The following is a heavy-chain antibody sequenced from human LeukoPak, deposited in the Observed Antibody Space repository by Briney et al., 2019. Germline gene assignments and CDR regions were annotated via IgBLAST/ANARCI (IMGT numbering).Heavy chain of an antibody. CDR2: IYSSGST. V-gene: IGHV4-4*07. J-gene: IGHJ4*02. CDR3: AGGLGELYYFDY. Sequence: PSETLSLTCTVSGGSISNYYWSWIRQPAGKGLEWIGRIYSSGSTNYNPSLNSRVTMSVDTSKNQFSLKLSSVTAADTAVYYCAGGLGELYYFDYWGQGTLVTVSS. CDR1: GGSISNYY. D-gene: IGHD3-16*01.